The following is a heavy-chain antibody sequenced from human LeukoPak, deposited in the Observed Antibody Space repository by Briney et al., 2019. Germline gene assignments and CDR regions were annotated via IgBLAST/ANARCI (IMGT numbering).Heavy chain of an antibody. V-gene: IGHV3-30*18. CDR1: GFTFSSYG. CDR3: AKGPLFYY. CDR2: ISYDGSNK. Sequence: GGSLRLSCAASGFTFSSYGMHWVRQAPGKGLEWVAVISYDGSNKYYADSVKGRFTISRDNSKNTLYLQMNSLRAEDTAVYYCAKGPLFYYWGQGTLVTVSS. J-gene: IGHJ4*02.